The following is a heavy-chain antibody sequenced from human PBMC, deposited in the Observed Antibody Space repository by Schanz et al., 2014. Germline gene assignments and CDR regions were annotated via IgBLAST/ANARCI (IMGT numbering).Heavy chain of an antibody. CDR1: GYTFTSYD. CDR3: TTGRTFAR. V-gene: IGHV1-8*01. Sequence: QVQLVQSGAEVKKPGASVKVSCKASGYTFTSYDINWVRQATGQGLEWMGWMNSKTGNTGYAQRFQGRVTMTRNTSITTAYLELSSLRSGDTAVYYCTTGRTFARWGQGTLVTVSS. D-gene: IGHD3-16*01. J-gene: IGHJ4*02. CDR2: MNSKTGNT.